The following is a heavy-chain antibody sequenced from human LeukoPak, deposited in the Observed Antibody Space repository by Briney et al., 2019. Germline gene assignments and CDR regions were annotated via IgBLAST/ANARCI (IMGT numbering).Heavy chain of an antibody. V-gene: IGHV3-11*06. CDR2: ISSSSSHT. D-gene: IGHD6-19*01. J-gene: IGHJ4*02. CDR1: GFTFSAYV. CDR3: ARTNLGSGWRFDY. Sequence: PGGSLRLSCVASGFTFSAYVMSWIRQAPGKGLEWVSYISSSSSHTNYADSVKGRFTISRDNAKNSLYLQMNSLRAEDTAVYYCARTNLGSGWRFDYWGQGTLVTVSS.